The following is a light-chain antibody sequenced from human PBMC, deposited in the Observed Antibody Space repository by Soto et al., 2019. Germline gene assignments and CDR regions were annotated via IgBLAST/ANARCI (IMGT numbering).Light chain of an antibody. Sequence: QSVLTQPASVSGSPGQSITISCTGTSSDVGGYNYVSWYQQHPGKAPKLMIYDVSNRPSGVSNRFSGSKSGNTASLTISGLQAEDGADYYCSSYTSRSTLYVVFGGGTKLTVL. CDR2: DVS. CDR3: SSYTSRSTLYVV. V-gene: IGLV2-14*01. CDR1: SSDVGGYNY. J-gene: IGLJ2*01.